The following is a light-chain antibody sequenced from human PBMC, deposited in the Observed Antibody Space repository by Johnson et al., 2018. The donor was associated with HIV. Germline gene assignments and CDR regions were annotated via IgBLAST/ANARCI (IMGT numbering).Light chain of an antibody. Sequence: QSVLTQPPSVSAAPGQKVTISCSGSSSNIGNNYVSWYQQLPGTAPKFLIYDNNKRPSGIPDRFSGSKSGTSATLGITGLQTGDEADYYCGTWDSSLRVGFFGTGTKVTVL. CDR2: DNN. CDR1: SSNIGNNY. J-gene: IGLJ1*01. V-gene: IGLV1-51*01. CDR3: GTWDSSLRVGF.